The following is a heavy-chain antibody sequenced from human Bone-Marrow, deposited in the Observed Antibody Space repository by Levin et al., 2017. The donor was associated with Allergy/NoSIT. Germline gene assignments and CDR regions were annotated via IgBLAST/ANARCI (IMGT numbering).Heavy chain of an antibody. CDR2: ISNSGNF. V-gene: IGHV4-59*12. Sequence: SETLSLTCTVSGDSISSYFWSWIRQPPGKGLEWIGYISNSGNFKYNPSPRSRVTISVDTSKNKFSLKLRSATAADTAIFYCARERVRAADGTYYCYGMDVWGQGTTVIVSS. D-gene: IGHD6-13*01. CDR1: GDSISSYF. J-gene: IGHJ6*02. CDR3: ARERVRAADGTYYCYGMDV.